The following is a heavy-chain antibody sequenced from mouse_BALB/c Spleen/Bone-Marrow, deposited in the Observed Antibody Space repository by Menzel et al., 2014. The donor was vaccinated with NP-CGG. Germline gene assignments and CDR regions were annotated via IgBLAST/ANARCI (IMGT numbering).Heavy chain of an antibody. CDR1: GYAFSSYW. CDR2: IYPGDGDT. CDR3: ALGNYDFDY. D-gene: IGHD2-1*01. Sequence: VKLMESGAELVRPGSSVKISCKASGYAFSSYWMNWVKQRPGQGLEWIGQIYPGDGDTNYSGKFKGKATLTADESSSTAYMQLSSLTSEDSAVYFCALGNYDFDYWGQGTTLTVSS. J-gene: IGHJ2*01. V-gene: IGHV1-80*01.